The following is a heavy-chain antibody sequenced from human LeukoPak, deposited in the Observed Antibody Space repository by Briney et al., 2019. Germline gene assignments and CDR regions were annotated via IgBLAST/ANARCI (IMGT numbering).Heavy chain of an antibody. V-gene: IGHV4-34*01. Sequence: KSSETLSLTCAVYGGSFSAYYWSWIRQPPGEGLEWIGEINHSGSTYYNPSLKSRVTMSVDTSKNQFSLKLSSVTAADTAVYYCAHMTGYCSGGSCYSSDYWGQGTLVTVSS. D-gene: IGHD2-15*01. CDR1: GGSFSAYY. CDR2: INHSGST. J-gene: IGHJ4*02. CDR3: AHMTGYCSGGSCYSSDY.